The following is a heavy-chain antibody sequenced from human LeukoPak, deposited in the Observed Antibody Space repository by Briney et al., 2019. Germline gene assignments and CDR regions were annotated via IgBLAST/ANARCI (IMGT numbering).Heavy chain of an antibody. V-gene: IGHV1-46*01. Sequence: ASVKVSCKASGYTFTSYYMHWVRQAPGQGLEWMGIINPSGGSTSYAQKFQGRVTMTRDMSTSTVYMELSSLRAEDTAVYYCARDRKWLEPRMSYMDVWGKGTTVTVSS. CDR3: ARDRKWLEPRMSYMDV. J-gene: IGHJ6*03. CDR1: GYTFTSYY. CDR2: INPSGGST. D-gene: IGHD6-19*01.